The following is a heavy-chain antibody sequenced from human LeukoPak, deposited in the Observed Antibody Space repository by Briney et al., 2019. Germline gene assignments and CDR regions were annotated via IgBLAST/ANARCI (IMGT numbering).Heavy chain of an antibody. CDR3: ARDPYNSGWFGD. Sequence: GGSLRLSCAASGFSFSSYAMHWVRQAPGAGLEWVSVLYSGGDTYYADSVKGRFTISRDNSKNTLYLQLNSLRAEDTAVYYCARDPYNSGWFGDWGQGTLVIVSS. J-gene: IGHJ4*02. CDR1: GFSFSSYA. V-gene: IGHV3-66*01. D-gene: IGHD6-19*01. CDR2: LYSGGDT.